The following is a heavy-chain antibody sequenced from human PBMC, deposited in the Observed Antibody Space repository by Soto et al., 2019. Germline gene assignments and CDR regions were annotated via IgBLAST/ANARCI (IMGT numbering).Heavy chain of an antibody. CDR1: GGYISGGGYY. D-gene: IGHD3-22*01. Sequence: SETLSLTCTVSGGYISGGGYYWSWIRQHPGKGLEWIGYIYYSGSTYYNPSLKSRVTISVDTSKNQFSLKLSSVTAEDTAVYYCVRATYFSDSSGYTRCLDYWGQGTLVTVSS. CDR2: IYYSGST. CDR3: VRATYFSDSSGYTRCLDY. V-gene: IGHV4-31*03. J-gene: IGHJ4*02.